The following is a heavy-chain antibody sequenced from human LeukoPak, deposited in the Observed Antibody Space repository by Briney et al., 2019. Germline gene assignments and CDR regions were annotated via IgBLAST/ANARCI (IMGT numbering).Heavy chain of an antibody. J-gene: IGHJ4*02. CDR2: IKQDGSDK. V-gene: IGHV3-7*01. Sequence: GGSLRLSCAASGFTFSSYWMSWVRQAPGKGLEWVANIKQDGSDKYYVDSVKGRFTISRDNAKNSLYLQMNSLRAEDTAVYYCAKDSGITGTWVFDYWGQGALVTVSS. D-gene: IGHD1-7*01. CDR1: GFTFSSYW. CDR3: AKDSGITGTWVFDY.